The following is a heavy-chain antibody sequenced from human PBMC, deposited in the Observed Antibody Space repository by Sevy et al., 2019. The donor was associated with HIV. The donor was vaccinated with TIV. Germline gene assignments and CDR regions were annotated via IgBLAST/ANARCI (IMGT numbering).Heavy chain of an antibody. V-gene: IGHV3-48*01. D-gene: IGHD2-15*01. CDR3: ARDASPYCSGGRCYFDAFDI. CDR2: ISTTSIIT. CDR1: GFTFSSYT. Sequence: GGSLRLSCAASGFTFSSYTMNWVRQAPGKGLEWVSYISTTSIITYYTDSVRGRFTISRDNAKNSLYLQMNSLRAEDTAVYYCARDASPYCSGGRCYFDAFDIWGQGTMVTVSS. J-gene: IGHJ3*02.